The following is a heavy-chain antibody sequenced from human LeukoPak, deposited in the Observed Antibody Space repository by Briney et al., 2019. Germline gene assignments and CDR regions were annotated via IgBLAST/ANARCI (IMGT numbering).Heavy chain of an antibody. D-gene: IGHD3-10*01. CDR2: IRYDGSNK. V-gene: IGHV3-30*02. J-gene: IGHJ4*02. CDR1: GFTFSSYG. CDR3: AKSDSSLLWFGELSHFDY. Sequence: GGSLRLSCATSGFTFSSYGMHSVRQAPGKGREWVAFIRYDGSNKYYADSVKGRFTISRDNSKNTLYLQMNSLRAEDTAVYYCAKSDSSLLWFGELSHFDYWGQGTLVTVSS.